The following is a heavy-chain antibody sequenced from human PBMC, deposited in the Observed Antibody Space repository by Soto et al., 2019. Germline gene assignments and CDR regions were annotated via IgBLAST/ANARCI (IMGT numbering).Heavy chain of an antibody. D-gene: IGHD2-15*01. V-gene: IGHV5-51*01. CDR1: GYSFTSYW. J-gene: IGHJ6*02. Sequence: PGESLKISCKGSGYSFTSYWFGWVRQMPGKGLEWMGIIYPGDSDTRYSPSFQGQVTISADKSISTAYLQWSSLKASDTAMYYCARVGGYCSGGSCYRYYYYGMDVWGQGTTVTVSS. CDR2: IYPGDSDT. CDR3: ARVGGYCSGGSCYRYYYYGMDV.